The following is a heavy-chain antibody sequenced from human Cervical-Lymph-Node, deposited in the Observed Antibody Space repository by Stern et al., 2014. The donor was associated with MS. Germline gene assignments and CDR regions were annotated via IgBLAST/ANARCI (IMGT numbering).Heavy chain of an antibody. V-gene: IGHV5-51*01. CDR2: IYPDDSDA. CDR1: GYTFASYW. D-gene: IGHD3-10*01. CDR3: ARKGTYGLDY. J-gene: IGHJ4*02. Sequence: EVQLVQSGAEVKKPGESLKISCKGSGYTFASYWIGWVRQAPGKGLEWMGIIYPDDSDARYTPSFQGQVTMSADKSIGTAYLQWSSLKASDTAFYFCARKGTYGLDYWGQGALVTVSS.